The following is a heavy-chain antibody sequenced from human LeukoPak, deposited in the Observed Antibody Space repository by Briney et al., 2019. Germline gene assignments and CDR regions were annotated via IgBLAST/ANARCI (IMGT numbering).Heavy chain of an antibody. Sequence: ASVKVSCNASGYTFTGYYIHWRRQAPRQGLEWMGIINPNSSGTNNAHKFQDSVTMIRDTSISTAYMELSSLTSDDTAVYYCARDLEGYHYGSGNYPQWGQGTLITVSS. J-gene: IGHJ4*02. CDR2: INPNSSGT. D-gene: IGHD3-10*01. CDR3: ARDLEGYHYGSGNYPQ. V-gene: IGHV1-2*02. CDR1: GYTFTGYY.